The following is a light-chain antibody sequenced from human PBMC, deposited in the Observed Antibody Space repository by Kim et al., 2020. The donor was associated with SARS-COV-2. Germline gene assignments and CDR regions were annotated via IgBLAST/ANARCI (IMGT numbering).Light chain of an antibody. J-gene: IGLJ2*01. CDR1: SSDVGGCIF. V-gene: IGLV2-14*03. CDR2: DVS. CDR3: TSYTSTSTLV. Sequence: GESITISCRGTSSDVGGCIFVSWYQQQPGKAPKLLLYDVSRRPSGVSNRFSGSKSGNRASLTIFGLQAEDEADYYCTSYTSTSTLVFGGGTQLTVL.